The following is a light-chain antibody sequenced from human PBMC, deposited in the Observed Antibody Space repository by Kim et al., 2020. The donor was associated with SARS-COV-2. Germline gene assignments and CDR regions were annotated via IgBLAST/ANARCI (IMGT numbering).Light chain of an antibody. J-gene: IGLJ2*01. CDR1: SSDVGGYNY. CDR2: DVS. V-gene: IGLV2-14*01. Sequence: QSALTQPASVSGSPGQSITISCTGTSSDVGGYNYVSWYQQHPGKAPKLMIYDVSKRPSGVSNRFSGSKSGNTASLTIAGLQAEDEADYYCSSYTSSSPVVVFGGGTQLTVL. CDR3: SSYTSSSPVVV.